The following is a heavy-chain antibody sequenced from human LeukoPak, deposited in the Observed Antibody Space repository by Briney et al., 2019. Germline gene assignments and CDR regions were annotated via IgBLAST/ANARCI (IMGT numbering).Heavy chain of an antibody. CDR2: ISSSGSTI. Sequence: PGGSLRLSCAASGFTFSDYYMSWIRQAPGKGLEWVSYISSSGSTIYYADYVKGRFTISRDNAKNSLYLQMNSLRAEDTAVYYCARVGRYYYDSSGFYYVGYWGQGTLVTVSS. CDR1: GFTFSDYY. CDR3: ARVGRYYYDSSGFYYVGY. J-gene: IGHJ4*02. V-gene: IGHV3-11*04. D-gene: IGHD3-22*01.